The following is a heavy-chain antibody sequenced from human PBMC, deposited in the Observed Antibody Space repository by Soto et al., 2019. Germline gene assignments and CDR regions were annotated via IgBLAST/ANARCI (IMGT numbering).Heavy chain of an antibody. V-gene: IGHV6-1*01. CDR1: GNSVSSNIAA. D-gene: IGHD5-18*01. CDR2: TYYRSKWYN. CDR3: AVEMIGGRYSYGLDY. J-gene: IGHJ4*02. Sequence: QSLSLTFAISGNSVSSNIAAWNWIRQSPSRGLEWLGRTYYRSKWYNDYAVSVKSRITINPDTSKNQFSLQLNSVTPEDTAVYYCAVEMIGGRYSYGLDYWGQGTLVTVSS.